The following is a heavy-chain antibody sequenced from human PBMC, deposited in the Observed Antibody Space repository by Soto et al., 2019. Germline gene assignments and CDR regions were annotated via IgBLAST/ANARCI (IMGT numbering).Heavy chain of an antibody. CDR1: GGSITSGDYY. V-gene: IGHV4-30-4*01. J-gene: IGHJ6*02. D-gene: IGHD6-25*01. Sequence: QVQLQESGPGLVKPSQTLSLTCTVSGGSITSGDYYWLWIPQTPGKGLEWIGYSYSSGSTRYNPSLASRVTISVDTSKNQCSLKLSSVTAADTAVYYCARDPHEVAAGGYGMDVWGQGTTVTVSS. CDR2: SYSSGST. CDR3: ARDPHEVAAGGYGMDV.